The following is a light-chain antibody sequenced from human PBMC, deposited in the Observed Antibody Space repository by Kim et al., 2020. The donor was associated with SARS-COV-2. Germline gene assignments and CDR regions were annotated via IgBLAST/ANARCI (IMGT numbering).Light chain of an antibody. CDR3: QQSYSTLLT. J-gene: IGKJ4*01. Sequence: ASVGDRVNITCRASQSISSYLNWYQQKPGKAPKLLIYAASSLQSGVPSRISGSGSGTDFTLTISSLQPEDFATYYFQQSYSTLLTFGGGTKVDIK. V-gene: IGKV1-39*01. CDR2: AAS. CDR1: QSISSY.